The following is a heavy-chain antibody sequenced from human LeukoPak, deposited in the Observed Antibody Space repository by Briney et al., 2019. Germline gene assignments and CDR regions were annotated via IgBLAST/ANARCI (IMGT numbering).Heavy chain of an antibody. D-gene: IGHD6-6*01. CDR3: AKRVNSSSSPLIY. CDR2: ISGSGGDT. CDR1: GFTFSHYS. J-gene: IGHJ4*02. V-gene: IGHV3-23*01. Sequence: GGSLRLSCVASGFTFSHYSMNWVRQAPGKGLEWVSAISGSGGDTYYADSVKGRFTISRDNSKNTLYLQMNSLRAEDTAVYYCAKRVNSSSSPLIYWGQGTLVTVSS.